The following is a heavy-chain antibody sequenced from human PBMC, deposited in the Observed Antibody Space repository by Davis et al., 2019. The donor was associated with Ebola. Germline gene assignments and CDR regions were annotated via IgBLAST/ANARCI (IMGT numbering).Heavy chain of an antibody. V-gene: IGHV4-59*01. CDR1: GGSIRSYY. J-gene: IGHJ5*02. CDR2: IYYSGST. D-gene: IGHD3-10*01. CDR3: ARDRGPLGFDP. Sequence: SEILSLTCTVSGGSIRSYYWSWIRQPPGKGLEWIGYIYYSGSTNYNPSLKSRVTISVDTSKNQFSLKLSSVTAADTAVYYCARDRGPLGFDPWGQGTLVTVSS.